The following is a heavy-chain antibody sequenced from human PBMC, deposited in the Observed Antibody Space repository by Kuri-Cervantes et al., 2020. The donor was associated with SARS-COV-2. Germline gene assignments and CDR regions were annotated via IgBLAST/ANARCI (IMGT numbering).Heavy chain of an antibody. D-gene: IGHD5-18*01. Sequence: ASVNVSCKASGYTFTSYDINWVRQATGQGLEWMGWMNHNSGNTGYAQKFQGRVTMTRNTSISTAYMELSSLRSEDTAVYYCTRLDTAKYYYGMDVWGQGTTVTVSS. CDR3: TRLDTAKYYYGMDV. CDR1: GYTFTSYD. J-gene: IGHJ6*02. V-gene: IGHV1-8*01. CDR2: MNHNSGNT.